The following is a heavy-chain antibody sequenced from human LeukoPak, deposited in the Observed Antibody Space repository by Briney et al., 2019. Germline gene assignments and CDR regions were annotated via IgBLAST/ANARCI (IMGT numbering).Heavy chain of an antibody. CDR1: GFTFSSYA. Sequence: PGGSLRLSYAASGFTFSSYAMSWVRQAPGKGLEWVSAISGSGGSTYYADSVKGRFTISRDNSKNTLYLQMNSLRAEDTAVYYCAKDSRITMVRGVGGPMDVWGKGTTVTVSS. D-gene: IGHD3-10*01. V-gene: IGHV3-23*01. J-gene: IGHJ6*04. CDR3: AKDSRITMVRGVGGPMDV. CDR2: ISGSGGST.